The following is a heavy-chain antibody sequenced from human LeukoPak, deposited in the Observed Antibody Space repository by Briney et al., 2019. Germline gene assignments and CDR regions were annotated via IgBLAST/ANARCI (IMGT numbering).Heavy chain of an antibody. D-gene: IGHD5-12*01. CDR3: ARRDSGYDSCFDP. CDR2: IYYSGST. V-gene: IGHV4-31*03. Sequence: SQTLSLTCTVSGGYISSGGYYWSWIRQHPGKGLEWIGYIYYSGSTYYNPYLKSRVTISVDTSKNQFSLKLSSVTAADTAVYYCARRDSGYDSCFDPWGQGTLVTVSS. CDR1: GGYISSGGYY. J-gene: IGHJ5*02.